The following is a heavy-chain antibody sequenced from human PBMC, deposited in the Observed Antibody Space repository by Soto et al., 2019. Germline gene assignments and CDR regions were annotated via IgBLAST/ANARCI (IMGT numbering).Heavy chain of an antibody. V-gene: IGHV4-31*03. CDR3: ARVDRGDISSSWYWFDP. D-gene: IGHD6-13*01. Sequence: SETLSLTCTVSGGSISSGGYYWSWIRQHPGKGLEWIGYIYYSGSTYYNPSLKSRVTISVDTSKNQFSLKLSSVTAADTAVYYCARVDRGDISSSWYWFDPWGQGTLVTVSS. CDR2: IYYSGST. J-gene: IGHJ5*02. CDR1: GGSISSGGYY.